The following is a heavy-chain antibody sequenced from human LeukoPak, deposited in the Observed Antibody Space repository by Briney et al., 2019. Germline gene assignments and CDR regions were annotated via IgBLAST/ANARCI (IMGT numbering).Heavy chain of an antibody. D-gene: IGHD5-18*01. Sequence: GASVKVSCKASGYTFTSYDINWVRQATGQGLEWMGWMNPNSGNTGYAQKFQGRVTMTRNTSISTAYMELRSLRSDDTAVYYCARVRTAMDYYYYMDVWGKGTTVTVSS. V-gene: IGHV1-8*01. CDR2: MNPNSGNT. CDR1: GYTFTSYD. CDR3: ARVRTAMDYYYYMDV. J-gene: IGHJ6*03.